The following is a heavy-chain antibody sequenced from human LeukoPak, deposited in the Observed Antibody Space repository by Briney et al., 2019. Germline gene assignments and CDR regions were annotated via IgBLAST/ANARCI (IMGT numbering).Heavy chain of an antibody. D-gene: IGHD2-15*01. Sequence: SVKVSRKASGFTFTSPTMQWVRHARGQRLEWIGWIVVGSGNTNYAQKFQERVTITRDMSTSTAYMELRSLRSEDTAVYYCAAPGWYFDYWGQGTLVSVSS. V-gene: IGHV1-58*02. CDR1: GFTFTSPT. CDR3: AAPGWYFDY. CDR2: IVVGSGNT. J-gene: IGHJ4*02.